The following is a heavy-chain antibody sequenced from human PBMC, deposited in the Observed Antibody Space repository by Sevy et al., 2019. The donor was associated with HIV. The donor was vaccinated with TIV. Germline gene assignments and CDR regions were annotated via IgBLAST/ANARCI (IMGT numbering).Heavy chain of an antibody. Sequence: GGSLRLSCAASGFTFSNYAMSWVRQAPGKGLEWVSAISGSGGSTYYADSVKGRFTISRDNSKNTLFLQMNSLRAEDTDVYSCAKWSELPSSPFDYWGQGTLVTVSS. CDR2: ISGSGGST. CDR3: AKWSELPSSPFDY. J-gene: IGHJ4*02. CDR1: GFTFSNYA. V-gene: IGHV3-23*01. D-gene: IGHD1-26*01.